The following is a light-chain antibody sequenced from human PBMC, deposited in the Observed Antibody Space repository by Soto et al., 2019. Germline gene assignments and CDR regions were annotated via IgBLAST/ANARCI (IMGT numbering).Light chain of an antibody. J-gene: IGKJ4*01. Sequence: EIVLTQSPVTLSLSPGERATLSCRASQSVTTFLAWSQQKPGQAPRLLIYDVSNRATGIPARFSGSGSGTDFTLTISSLEPEDFAVYYCQQRINWPLTFGGGTKVEIK. V-gene: IGKV3-11*01. CDR1: QSVTTF. CDR3: QQRINWPLT. CDR2: DVS.